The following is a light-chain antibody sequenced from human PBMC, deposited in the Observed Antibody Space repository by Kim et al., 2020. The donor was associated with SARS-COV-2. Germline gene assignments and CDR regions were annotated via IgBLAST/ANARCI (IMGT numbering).Light chain of an antibody. Sequence: EIVLTQSPDTLSLSPGERATLSCRASPSVSATYIAWYQQKPGQAPRLLIYSTSRRATGIPDRISGSGFETDFTLTISRLEPEDFAVYYCQEYGSTPWTFGPGTKVDIK. V-gene: IGKV3-20*01. CDR3: QEYGSTPWT. CDR2: STS. J-gene: IGKJ1*01. CDR1: PSVSATY.